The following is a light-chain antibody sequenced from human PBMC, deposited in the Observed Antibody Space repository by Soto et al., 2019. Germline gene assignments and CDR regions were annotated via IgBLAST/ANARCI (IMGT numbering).Light chain of an antibody. CDR1: QNVYNN. CDR3: RQCRNWPLT. V-gene: IGKV3-15*01. J-gene: IGKJ4*01. CDR2: DAS. Sequence: EIVMTQSPATLSVSPGEGATLSCKASQNVYNNLAWYQQRPGQPPRLLIYDASTRATGISARFSGSGYGTEFTLTISSLQSEDFAVYFCRQCRNWPLTFGGGTKVDNK.